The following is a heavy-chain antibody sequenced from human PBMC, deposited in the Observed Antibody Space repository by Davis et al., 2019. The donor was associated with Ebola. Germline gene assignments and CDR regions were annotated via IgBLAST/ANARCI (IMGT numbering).Heavy chain of an antibody. D-gene: IGHD2-21*02. CDR1: GFTFSSYW. CDR2: INSDGSST. Sequence: HTGGSLRPSCAAPGFTFSSYWTHWVRHAPGKGLVWVSRINSDGSSTNYADSVKGRFTISRDNSKNTLYLQMNSLRPEDTAVYYCARDSDDYCFDYWGQGTLVTVSS. CDR3: ARDSDDYCFDY. V-gene: IGHV3-74*01. J-gene: IGHJ4*02.